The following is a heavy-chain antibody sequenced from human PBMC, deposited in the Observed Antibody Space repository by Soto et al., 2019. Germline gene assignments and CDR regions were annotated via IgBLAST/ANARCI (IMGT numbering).Heavy chain of an antibody. Sequence: EVQLLESGGGLVQPGGSLRLSCAASGFTFSSYAMSWVRQAPGKGLEWVSAISGSGGSTYYADYVKGRFTISRDNSKNTLYLQMNSQRAEDTAVYYCAKDPGGYSSNWREYFQHWGQGTLETVSS. CDR2: ISGSGGST. J-gene: IGHJ1*01. CDR3: AKDPGGYSSNWREYFQH. CDR1: GFTFSSYA. V-gene: IGHV3-23*01. D-gene: IGHD6-13*01.